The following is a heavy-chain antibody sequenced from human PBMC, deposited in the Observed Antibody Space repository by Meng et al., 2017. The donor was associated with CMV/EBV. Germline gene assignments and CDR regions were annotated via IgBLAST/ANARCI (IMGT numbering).Heavy chain of an antibody. D-gene: IGHD2-2*01. Sequence: VKVSCKASGYTFTSYGISWVRQAPGQGLEWMGWISAYNGNTNYAQKLQGRVTMTTDTSTSTAYMELRSLRSDDTAVYYCARYRETDYCSSTSCPPYYYYGMDVWGQGTTVTVSS. CDR1: GYTFTSYG. J-gene: IGHJ6*02. CDR2: ISAYNGNT. CDR3: ARYRETDYCSSTSCPPYYYYGMDV. V-gene: IGHV1-18*01.